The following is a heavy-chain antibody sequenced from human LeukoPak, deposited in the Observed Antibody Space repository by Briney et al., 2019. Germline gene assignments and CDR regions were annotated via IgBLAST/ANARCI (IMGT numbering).Heavy chain of an antibody. V-gene: IGHV1-69*04. J-gene: IGHJ4*02. CDR2: IIPILGIA. CDR1: GGTFSSYA. Sequence: ASVKVSCKASGGTFSSYAISWVRQAPGQGLEWMGRIIPILGIANYAQKFQGRVTITADKSTSTAYMELRSLRSDDTAVYYCARDGWLKVGANDYWGQGTLVTVSS. D-gene: IGHD1-26*01. CDR3: ARDGWLKVGANDY.